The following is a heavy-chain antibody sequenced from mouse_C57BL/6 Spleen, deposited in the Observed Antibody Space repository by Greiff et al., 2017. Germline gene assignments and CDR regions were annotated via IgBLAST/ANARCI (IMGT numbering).Heavy chain of an antibody. CDR3: ARDTTVVANYFDY. Sequence: QVQLQQSGAELVRPGTSVKVSCKASGYAFTNYLIEWVKQRPGQGLEWIGVINPGSGGTNYNEKFKGKATLTADKSSSTAYMQLSSLTSEDSAVYFCARDTTVVANYFDYWGQGTTLTVSS. V-gene: IGHV1-54*01. CDR1: GYAFTNYL. J-gene: IGHJ2*01. CDR2: INPGSGGT. D-gene: IGHD1-1*01.